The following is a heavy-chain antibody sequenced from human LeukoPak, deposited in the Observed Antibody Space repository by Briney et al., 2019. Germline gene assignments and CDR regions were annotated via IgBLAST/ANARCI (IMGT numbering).Heavy chain of an antibody. J-gene: IGHJ4*02. CDR3: AKATLGFCSRARCYPFDY. D-gene: IGHD2-15*01. V-gene: IGHV3-23*01. Sequence: GGSLRLSCAASGFTFSTYAINWVRQAPGKGLEWVSAITGSGGSTYIADSVKGRLTISRDNSKNTLYLQMNSLRAEDTAVYYCAKATLGFCSRARCYPFDYWGQGTLVTVSS. CDR1: GFTFSTYA. CDR2: ITGSGGST.